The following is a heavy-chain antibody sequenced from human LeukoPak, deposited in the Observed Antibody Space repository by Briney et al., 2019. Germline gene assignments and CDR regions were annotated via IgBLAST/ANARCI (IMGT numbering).Heavy chain of an antibody. V-gene: IGHV4-39*07. CDR1: GGSISSSSYY. Sequence: PSETLSLTCTVSGGSISSSSYYWGWIRQPPGKGPEWIGSIYYTGSTNYNPSLKSRVTISLDTSKNQFSLKLTSVTAADTAIYYCASVRGYSSGWYASGFDTWGQGTLVTVSS. CDR2: IYYTGST. D-gene: IGHD6-19*01. CDR3: ASVRGYSSGWYASGFDT. J-gene: IGHJ5*02.